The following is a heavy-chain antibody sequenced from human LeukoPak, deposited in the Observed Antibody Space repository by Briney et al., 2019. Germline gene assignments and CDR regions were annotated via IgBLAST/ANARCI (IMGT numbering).Heavy chain of an antibody. D-gene: IGHD1-26*01. V-gene: IGHV4-59*08. Sequence: ASETLSLTCTVSGGSISGYYWSWIRQPPGKGLEWIAYIYSSGSTNYNPSLKSRVTISLDSSKNQFSPELSSVTAADTAVYYCARHRGGRFSGSYCDYWGQGTLVTVSS. CDR3: ARHRGGRFSGSYCDY. J-gene: IGHJ4*02. CDR2: IYSSGST. CDR1: GGSISGYY.